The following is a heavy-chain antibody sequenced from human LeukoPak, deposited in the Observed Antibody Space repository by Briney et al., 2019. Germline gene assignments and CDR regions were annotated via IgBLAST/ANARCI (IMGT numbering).Heavy chain of an antibody. CDR3: SRFEPSYYDFWSGYRFDY. Sequence: PSETLSLTCAVYGGSFSGYYLSWIRQPPGKGLEWIGEINHSGSTNYNPSLKSRVTISVDTSKNQFSLKLSSVTAADTAVYYCSRFEPSYYDFWSGYRFDYWGQGTLVTVSS. D-gene: IGHD3-3*01. CDR1: GGSFSGYY. J-gene: IGHJ4*02. V-gene: IGHV4-34*01. CDR2: INHSGST.